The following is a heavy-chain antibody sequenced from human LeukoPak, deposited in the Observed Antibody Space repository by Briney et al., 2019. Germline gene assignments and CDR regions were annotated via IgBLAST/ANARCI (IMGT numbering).Heavy chain of an antibody. CDR2: IYYSGST. D-gene: IGHD1-1*01. J-gene: IGHJ6*03. Sequence: SETLSLTCTVSGGSISSYYWSWIRQPPGKGLEWIGYIYYSGSTNYNPSLKSRVTISVDTSKNQFSLKLSSVTAADTAVYYCARVVGHNPPYYYYYMDVWGKGTTVTISS. V-gene: IGHV4-59*01. CDR1: GGSISSYY. CDR3: ARVVGHNPPYYYYYMDV.